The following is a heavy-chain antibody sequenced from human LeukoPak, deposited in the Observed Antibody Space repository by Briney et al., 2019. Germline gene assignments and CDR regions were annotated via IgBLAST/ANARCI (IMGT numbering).Heavy chain of an antibody. D-gene: IGHD2-15*01. CDR1: GFKFDEYA. V-gene: IGHV3-9*01. Sequence: GRSLRLSCAAWGFKFDEYAMHWVRQAPGKGLEWVAGITWNSGSLGYADSVKGRFTISRDNAKMSLYLQVNSLRPENTALYYWPNLGFWGQGTRVSVSS. J-gene: IGHJ4*02. CDR3: PNLGF. CDR2: ITWNSGSL.